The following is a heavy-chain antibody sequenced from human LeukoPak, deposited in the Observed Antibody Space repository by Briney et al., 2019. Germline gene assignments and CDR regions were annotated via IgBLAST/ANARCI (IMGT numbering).Heavy chain of an antibody. V-gene: IGHV4-59*01. CDR1: GGSISSYY. CDR3: ARVFYDSSGYYYGGAFDI. D-gene: IGHD3-22*01. Sequence: KPSETLSLTCTVSGGSISSYYWSWIRQPPGKGLEWIGYIYYSGSTNYNPSLKSRVTISVDTSKNQFSLKLSSVTAADTAVYYCARVFYDSSGYYYGGAFDIWGQGTMVTVSS. J-gene: IGHJ3*02. CDR2: IYYSGST.